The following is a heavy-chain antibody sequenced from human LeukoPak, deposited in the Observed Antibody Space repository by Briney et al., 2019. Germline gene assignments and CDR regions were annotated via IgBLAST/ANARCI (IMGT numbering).Heavy chain of an antibody. Sequence: GGSLRLSCASSGFTVSSNNMSWVRQAPGKGLERVSVIYSGGSTYYADSVKGRFTISRDNSKNTLYLQMNSLRAEDTAVYYCARWTGGTDAFDIWGQGTMVTVSS. J-gene: IGHJ3*02. V-gene: IGHV3-66*02. CDR2: IYSGGST. CDR1: GFTVSSNN. CDR3: ARWTGGTDAFDI. D-gene: IGHD2-15*01.